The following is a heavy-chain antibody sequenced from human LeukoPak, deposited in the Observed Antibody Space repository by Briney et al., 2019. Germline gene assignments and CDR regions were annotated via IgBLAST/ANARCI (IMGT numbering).Heavy chain of an antibody. D-gene: IGHD3-22*01. V-gene: IGHV4-59*01. J-gene: IGHJ4*02. Sequence: SETLSLTCTVSGGSISSYYWSWIRQPPGKGLEWIGYIYYSGSTNYNPSLKSRVTISVDTSENHFSLKLSSVTAADTAVYYCARESYYYGSSGYYPYYFDYWGQGILVTVSP. CDR2: IYYSGST. CDR3: ARESYYYGSSGYYPYYFDY. CDR1: GGSISSYY.